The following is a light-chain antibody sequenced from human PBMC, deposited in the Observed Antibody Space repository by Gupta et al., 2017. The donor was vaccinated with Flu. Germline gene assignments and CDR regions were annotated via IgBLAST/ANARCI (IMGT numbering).Light chain of an antibody. V-gene: IGKV1-39*01. CDR2: AAS. CDR1: QSIDTY. J-gene: IGKJ2*01. Sequence: PSSLPASVGDRVTITCRASQSIDTYLNWYQQKPGKAPKLLIYAASSLQSGVPARFSGSGSGTDFTLTISSLQPEDFATYYCQQSYSTPQTFGQGTKLEIK. CDR3: QQSYSTPQT.